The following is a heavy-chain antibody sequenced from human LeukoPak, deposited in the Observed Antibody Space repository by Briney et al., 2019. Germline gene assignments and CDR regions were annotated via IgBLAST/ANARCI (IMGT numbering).Heavy chain of an antibody. V-gene: IGHV1-2*02. CDR2: INPNSGGT. J-gene: IGHJ5*02. D-gene: IGHD6-19*01. Sequence: GASVKVSCKASGYTFTGYYIHWVRQAPGQGLEWMGWINPNSGGTNYTQKFQGRVTMTRDTSITTAYMELSRLRSDDTAVYYCARDRAESQWLVRYWFDPWGQGTLVTVSS. CDR3: ARDRAESQWLVRYWFDP. CDR1: GYTFTGYY.